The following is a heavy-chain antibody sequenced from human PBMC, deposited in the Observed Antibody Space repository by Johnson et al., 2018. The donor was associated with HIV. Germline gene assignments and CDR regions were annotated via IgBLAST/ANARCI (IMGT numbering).Heavy chain of an antibody. CDR1: GFTFSTYG. J-gene: IGHJ3*01. D-gene: IGHD5-12*01. Sequence: VQLVESGGSVVQPGRSLTLSCEASGFTFSTYGMTWVRQAPGKGLEWVSAISGTGGTTYYADSVRGRFSISRDKSKDTLYLQMSSLRAEDTAVYYCAKGRGYDYDALDFWGQGTMVTVSS. CDR3: AKGRGYDYDALDF. CDR2: ISGTGGTT. V-gene: IGHV3-23*04.